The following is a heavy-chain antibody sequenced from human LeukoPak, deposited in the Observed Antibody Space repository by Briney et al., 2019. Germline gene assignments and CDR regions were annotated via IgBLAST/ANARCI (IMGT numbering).Heavy chain of an antibody. Sequence: GGSLRLSCAASGFTVSSNYMSWVRQAPGKGLEWVSIIYSGGSTFYADSVKGRFTISRDNSKNTLYLQMNSLRAEDTAVYYCARRAGEYSHPYDYWGQGTLVTVSS. V-gene: IGHV3-53*01. CDR2: IYSGGST. CDR3: ARRAGEYSHPYDY. J-gene: IGHJ4*02. CDR1: GFTVSSNY. D-gene: IGHD2/OR15-2a*01.